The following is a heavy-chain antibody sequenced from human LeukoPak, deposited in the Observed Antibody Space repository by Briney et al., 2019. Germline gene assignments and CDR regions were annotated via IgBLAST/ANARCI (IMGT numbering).Heavy chain of an antibody. Sequence: GESLKISCKGSGYSLTSYWIGWVRQMPGKGLEWMGIIYPGDSDTRYSPSFQGQVTISADKSISTAYLQWSSLKASDTAMYYCAASLRVSSSWYWGAFGYWGQGTLVTVSS. J-gene: IGHJ4*02. V-gene: IGHV5-51*01. CDR1: GYSLTSYW. CDR3: AASLRVSSSWYWGAFGY. D-gene: IGHD6-13*01. CDR2: IYPGDSDT.